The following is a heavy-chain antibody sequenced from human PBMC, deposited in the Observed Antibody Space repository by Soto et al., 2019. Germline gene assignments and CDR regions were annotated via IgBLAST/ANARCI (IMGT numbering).Heavy chain of an antibody. CDR2: IWHDGGNK. CDR1: GFTFSSYG. CDR3: ARDGDVNTGFGKDY. Sequence: GGSPRLSCAASGFTFSSYGMHWVRQAPGKGLEWVAFIWHDGGNKFYAESVKGRFTISGDNSKNTLYLQMTSLSAEDTAMYYCARDGDVNTGFGKDYWGQGTLVTVSS. D-gene: IGHD3-16*01. V-gene: IGHV3-33*01. J-gene: IGHJ4*02.